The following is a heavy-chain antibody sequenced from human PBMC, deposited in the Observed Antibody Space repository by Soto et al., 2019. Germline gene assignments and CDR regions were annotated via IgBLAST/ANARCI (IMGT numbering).Heavy chain of an antibody. CDR2: IYDSGST. Sequence: SETLSLTCTVSGGSIRSYYWSWIRQPPGKGLEWIGYIYDSGSTNYNPSLKSRVTISVDTSKNQFSLKLSSVTAADTAVYYCATRPYYYGSGSPKNFDYWGQGTLVTVSS. V-gene: IGHV4-59*01. CDR3: ATRPYYYGSGSPKNFDY. J-gene: IGHJ4*02. CDR1: GGSIRSYY. D-gene: IGHD3-10*01.